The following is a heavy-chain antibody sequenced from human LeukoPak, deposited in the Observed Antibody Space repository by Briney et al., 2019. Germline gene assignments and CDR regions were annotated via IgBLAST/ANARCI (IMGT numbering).Heavy chain of an antibody. CDR1: GYTFTGYY. CDR2: INPNSGGT. CDR3: ARDRAYYYDSSGYLFSVYFDY. J-gene: IGHJ4*02. V-gene: IGHV1-2*02. D-gene: IGHD3-22*01. Sequence: ASVKVSCKASGYTFTGYYMHWVRQAPGQGLEWMGWINPNSGGTNYAQKFQGRVTMTRDTSISTAYMELSRLRSDDTAVYYCARDRAYYYDSSGYLFSVYFDYWGQGTLVTVSS.